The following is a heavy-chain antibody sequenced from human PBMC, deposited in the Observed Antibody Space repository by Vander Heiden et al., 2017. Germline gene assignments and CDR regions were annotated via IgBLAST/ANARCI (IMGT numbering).Heavy chain of an antibody. CDR2: IIPIFGTA. J-gene: IGHJ6*02. Sequence: QVQLVQSGAEVKKPGSSVKAPCKASGGTFSSYATARVRQPPGQGLEWMGGIIPIFGTANSAQKFQCRVTIPADESTSTAYMELSSLRSEDTAVYYCAIDPPRIPSKGLSGWNLGYYGMDVWGQGTTVTVSS. V-gene: IGHV1-69*01. D-gene: IGHD6-19*01. CDR1: GGTFSSYA. CDR3: AIDPPRIPSKGLSGWNLGYYGMDV.